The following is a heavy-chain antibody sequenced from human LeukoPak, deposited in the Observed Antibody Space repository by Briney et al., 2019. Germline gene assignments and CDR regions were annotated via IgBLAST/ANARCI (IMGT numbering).Heavy chain of an antibody. J-gene: IGHJ6*02. CDR1: GGSINNTLFY. Sequence: SETLSLTCTVSGGSINNTLFYWGWIRQPPGKGLEWIGTVYYDGINYSSPSLKSRVATSVDTSKNQFSLRLSSVTAADTAVYYCARDRRSGGSYFYYYYGMDVWGQGTTVTVSS. V-gene: IGHV4-39*07. D-gene: IGHD1-26*01. CDR3: ARDRRSGGSYFYYYYGMDV. CDR2: VYYDGIN.